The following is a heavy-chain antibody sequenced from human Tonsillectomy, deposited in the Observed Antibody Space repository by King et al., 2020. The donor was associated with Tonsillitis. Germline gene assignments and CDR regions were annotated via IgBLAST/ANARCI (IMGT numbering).Heavy chain of an antibody. J-gene: IGHJ4*02. Sequence: EVQLVESGGGLVKPGGSLRLSCAASGFILSNSWMSWVRQAPGKGLEWGGRIKSKTDCGRTDYAAPVKGRFTLSRDDSKNTLYLQMNSLKTEDTAVYYCTTGLGGQWGQGTLVTVSS. D-gene: IGHD3-10*01. CDR1: GFILSNSW. CDR3: TTGLGGQ. V-gene: IGHV3-15*01. CDR2: IKSKTDCGRT.